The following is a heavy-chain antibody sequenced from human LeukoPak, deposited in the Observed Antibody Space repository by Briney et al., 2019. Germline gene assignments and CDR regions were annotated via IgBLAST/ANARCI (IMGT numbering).Heavy chain of an antibody. Sequence: SETLSLTCTVSGGSISSHYWSWIRQPAGKGLEWIGRIYTSGSTNYNPSLKSRVTMSVDTSKNRFSLKLSSVTAADTAVYYCARSIVVVPAAMSPYYYYYMDVWGKGTTVTVSS. V-gene: IGHV4-4*07. D-gene: IGHD2-2*01. CDR1: GGSISSHY. CDR3: ARSIVVVPAAMSPYYYYYMDV. J-gene: IGHJ6*03. CDR2: IYTSGST.